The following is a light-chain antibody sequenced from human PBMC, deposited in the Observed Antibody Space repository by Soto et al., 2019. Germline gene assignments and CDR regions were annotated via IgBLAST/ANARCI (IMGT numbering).Light chain of an antibody. V-gene: IGLV1-44*01. CDR1: SSNIGSNT. CDR3: AAWDDSLKGDV. Sequence: QSALTQPPSASGTPGQRVTKSFSGKSSNIGSNTVNWYQQLPGTAPKLLIYSNNQRPSGVPDRFSGSKSGTSASLAISGLQSEDEADYYCAAWDDSLKGDVFGTGTKVTVL. J-gene: IGLJ1*01. CDR2: SNN.